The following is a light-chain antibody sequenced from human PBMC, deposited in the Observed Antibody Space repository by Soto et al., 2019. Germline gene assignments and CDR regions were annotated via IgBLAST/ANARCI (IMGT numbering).Light chain of an antibody. CDR3: QQRSNWPT. J-gene: IGKJ4*01. CDR2: GAS. CDR1: QSVSSSY. Sequence: EVVLTQSPGTLSLSPGERATLSCRAIQSVSSSYLAWYQQKPGQAPRLLAYGASSRATGIPARLSGSGSGTDFTLTISSLEPEDFAVYYCQQRSNWPTFGGGTKVDIK. V-gene: IGKV3D-20*02.